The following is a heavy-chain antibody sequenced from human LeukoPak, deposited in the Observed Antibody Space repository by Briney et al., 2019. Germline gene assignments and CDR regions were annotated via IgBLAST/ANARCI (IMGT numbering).Heavy chain of an antibody. CDR3: ARVGNDAFDI. J-gene: IGHJ3*02. D-gene: IGHD1-14*01. CDR2: IYSGGST. CDR1: GFIVGSNY. Sequence: GGSLRLSCAASGFIVGSNYMSWVRQAPGKGLEWVSVIYSGGSTYYADSVKGRFTISRDNSKNTLYLQMNSLRAEDTAVYYCARVGNDAFDIWGQGTMVTVSS. V-gene: IGHV3-66*02.